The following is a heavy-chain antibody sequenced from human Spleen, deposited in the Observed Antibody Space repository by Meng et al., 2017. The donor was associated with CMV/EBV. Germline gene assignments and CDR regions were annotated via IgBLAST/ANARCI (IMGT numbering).Heavy chain of an antibody. CDR1: GGSFSGYY. Sequence: QVQLHQWGAGLLKPSETLSLTCAVYGGSFSGYYWRWIRQPPGKGLEWIGEINHSGSTNYNPSLKSRVTISVDTSKNQFSLKLSSVTAADTAVYYCARRYGASAYNWFDPWGQGTLVTVSS. D-gene: IGHD4-17*01. J-gene: IGHJ5*02. CDR2: INHSGST. V-gene: IGHV4-34*01. CDR3: ARRYGASAYNWFDP.